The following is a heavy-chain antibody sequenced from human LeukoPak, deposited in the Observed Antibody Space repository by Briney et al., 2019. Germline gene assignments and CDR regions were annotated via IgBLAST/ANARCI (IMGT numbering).Heavy chain of an antibody. D-gene: IGHD6-13*01. CDR1: GYTFTSYG. CDR3: ARAEIAAAGRGGWFDP. Sequence: ASVKVSCKASGYTFTSYGISWVRQAPGQGLEWMGWISAYNGNTNYAQKLQGRVTMTTDTSTSTAYMELRSLRSDDTAVYYCARAEIAAAGRGGWFDPWGQGTLVTVSS. J-gene: IGHJ5*02. CDR2: ISAYNGNT. V-gene: IGHV1-18*01.